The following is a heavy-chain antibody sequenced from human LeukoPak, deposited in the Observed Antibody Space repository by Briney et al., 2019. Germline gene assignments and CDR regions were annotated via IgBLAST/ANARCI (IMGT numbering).Heavy chain of an antibody. Sequence: PETLSLTCAVSGGSISSSNWWSWVRQPPGKGLEWIGEIYHSGSTNYNPSLKSRVTISVDKSKNQFSLKLSSVTAADTAVYYCARWRAAGNHDAFDIWGQGTMVTVSS. CDR3: ARWRAAGNHDAFDI. CDR1: GGSISSSNW. CDR2: IYHSGST. J-gene: IGHJ3*02. D-gene: IGHD6-13*01. V-gene: IGHV4-4*03.